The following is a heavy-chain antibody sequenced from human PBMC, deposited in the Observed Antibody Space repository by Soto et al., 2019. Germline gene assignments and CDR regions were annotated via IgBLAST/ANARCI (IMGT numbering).Heavy chain of an antibody. CDR2: INPNSGGT. Sequence: ASVKVSCKASGYTFTDYYIHWVRQAPGQGLEWLGWINPNSGGTHYAQKFQGWVTMARDTSISTAYMELSSLRSDDTAVYYCARGAAYTGSFSTFEYWGQGSLVTVSS. CDR1: GYTFTDYY. D-gene: IGHD1-26*01. V-gene: IGHV1-2*04. J-gene: IGHJ4*02. CDR3: ARGAAYTGSFSTFEY.